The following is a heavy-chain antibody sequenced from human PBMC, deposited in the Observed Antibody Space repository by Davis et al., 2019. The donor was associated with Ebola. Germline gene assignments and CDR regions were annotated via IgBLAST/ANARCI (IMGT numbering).Heavy chain of an antibody. CDR3: AATTVCSESNCHGYFHY. D-gene: IGHD2-15*01. V-gene: IGHV3-33*03. CDR2: IWFDGSEQ. CDR1: GLGFSSSA. Sequence: GESLKISCAVSGLGFSSSAMHWVRHSPGKGLEWVAVIWFDGSEQYYADSVQGRFSISRDNYKKMLYVQMNNLRAEDTAIYYCAATTVCSESNCHGYFHYWGQGTPVTISS. J-gene: IGHJ4*02.